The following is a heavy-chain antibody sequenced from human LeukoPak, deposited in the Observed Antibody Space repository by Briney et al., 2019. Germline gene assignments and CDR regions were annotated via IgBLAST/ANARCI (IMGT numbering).Heavy chain of an antibody. CDR3: VVSITGTYDY. CDR1: GFTFSSYE. D-gene: IGHD1-20*01. CDR2: ISSRGTTI. V-gene: IGHV3-48*03. J-gene: IGHJ4*02. Sequence: GGSLRLSCAASGFTFSSYEMNWVRPAPGQGLEWVSYISSRGTTIFYADSVKGRFTISRDNAKNSLYLQMNSLRGEDTAVYYCVVSITGTYDYWGQGTLVTVSS.